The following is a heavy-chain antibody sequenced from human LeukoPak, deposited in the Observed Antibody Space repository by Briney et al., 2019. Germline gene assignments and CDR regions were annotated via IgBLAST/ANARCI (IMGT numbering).Heavy chain of an antibody. J-gene: IGHJ4*02. CDR2: ISGSGGST. CDR3: AKDRGSSWPHGFDY. Sequence: GGSLRLSCAASGFTFSSYAMSWVRQAPGNVLERVSAISGSGGSTYYADSVKGRFTISRDNSKNTLYLQMNSLRAEDTAVYYCAKDRGSSWPHGFDYWGQGTLVTVSS. CDR1: GFTFSSYA. D-gene: IGHD6-13*01. V-gene: IGHV3-23*01.